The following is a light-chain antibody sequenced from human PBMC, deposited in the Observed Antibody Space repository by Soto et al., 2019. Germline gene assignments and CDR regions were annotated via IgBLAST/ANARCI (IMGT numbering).Light chain of an antibody. J-gene: IGKJ1*01. CDR1: QSVSNSY. CDR3: QQYDNSRLT. V-gene: IGKV3-20*01. Sequence: EIVLTQSPGTLSLSPGERATLSCRASQSVSNSYLAWYQQKPGQAPRLLIYGASSRATGIPDRFSGSGSGTDFTLPISRLEHEDYSVYYCQQYDNSRLTFGQGTKVEI. CDR2: GAS.